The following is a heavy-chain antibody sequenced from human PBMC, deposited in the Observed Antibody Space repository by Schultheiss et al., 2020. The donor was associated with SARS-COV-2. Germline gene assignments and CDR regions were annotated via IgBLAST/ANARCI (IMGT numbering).Heavy chain of an antibody. CDR1: GGSISSGGYY. D-gene: IGHD2-2*01. V-gene: IGHV4-31*03. CDR2: IYYSGST. Sequence: SETLSLTCTVSGGSISSGGYYWSWIRQHPGKGLEWIGYIYYSGSTYYNPSLKSRVTISVDTSKNQFSLKLSSVTAADTAVYYCARGALGYCSSTSCSTPDYYDYYGMDVWGQGTTVTVSS. J-gene: IGHJ6*02. CDR3: ARGALGYCSSTSCSTPDYYDYYGMDV.